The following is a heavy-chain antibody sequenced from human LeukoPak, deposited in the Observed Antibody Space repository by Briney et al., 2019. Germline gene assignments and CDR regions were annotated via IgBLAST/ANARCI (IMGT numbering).Heavy chain of an antibody. Sequence: SQTLSLTCTVSGGSINSGGHYWRWIRQHPGKGLEWIGYIYYTGTTYYNPSLKSRLTISLGTSKNQFSLMLSSVTAADTAVYYCARASRLGELSLGYWGQGTLVTVSS. CDR2: IYYTGTT. D-gene: IGHD3-16*02. CDR3: ARASRLGELSLGY. CDR1: GGSINSGGHY. J-gene: IGHJ4*02. V-gene: IGHV4-31*03.